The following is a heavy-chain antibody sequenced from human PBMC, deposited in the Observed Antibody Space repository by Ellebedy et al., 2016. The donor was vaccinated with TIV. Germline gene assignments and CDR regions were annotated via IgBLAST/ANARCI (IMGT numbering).Heavy chain of an antibody. J-gene: IGHJ6*02. CDR2: IDWDDDK. CDR1: GFSLTTSGMC. V-gene: IGHV2-70*01. CDR3: ARITQDNYPSKYFYNYAMDV. D-gene: IGHD5-24*01. Sequence: SGPTLVKPTQTLTLTCTFSGFSLTTSGMCVSWIRQPPGKALEWLALIDWDDDKYYSTSLKTRLTISKDTSKNQVVLTMTNMDPVDTATYYCARITQDNYPSKYFYNYAMDVWGQGTTVTVSS.